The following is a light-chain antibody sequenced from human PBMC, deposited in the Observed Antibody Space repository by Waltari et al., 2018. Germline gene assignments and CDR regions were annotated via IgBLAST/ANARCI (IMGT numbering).Light chain of an antibody. V-gene: IGLV2-14*03. Sequence: QSTLTQPASVSASPGQSITISSTGTSSDVGGYDYVSWYQQHPGKAPQLMIYDVNKRPSGVSHRFSASKPGNTASLTIFGLQAEDEADYYCISYTSTTTYVVVGGGTKLTVL. J-gene: IGLJ2*01. CDR3: ISYTSTTTYVV. CDR2: DVN. CDR1: SSDVGGYDY.